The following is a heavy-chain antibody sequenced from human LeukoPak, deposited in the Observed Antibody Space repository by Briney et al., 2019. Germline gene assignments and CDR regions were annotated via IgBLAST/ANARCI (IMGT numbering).Heavy chain of an antibody. CDR3: ARAMHGVTMVDY. J-gene: IGHJ4*02. D-gene: IGHD3-10*01. CDR1: GFTFSSYE. Sequence: GGSLRLSCAASGFTFSSYEMNWVRQAPGKGLDWVSYISTSGSTIYYADSVKGRFTISRDNAKNSLYLQMNSLRAEDTALYYCARAMHGVTMVDYWGQGTLVTVSS. CDR2: ISTSGSTI. V-gene: IGHV3-48*03.